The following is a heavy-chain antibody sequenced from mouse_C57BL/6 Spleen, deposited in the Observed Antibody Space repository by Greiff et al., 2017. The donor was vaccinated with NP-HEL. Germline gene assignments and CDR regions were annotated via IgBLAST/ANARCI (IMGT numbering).Heavy chain of an antibody. CDR2: INPSSGYT. CDR1: GYTFTSYT. Sequence: VQLQQSGAELARPGASVKMSCKASGYTFTSYTMHWVKQRPGQGLEWIGYINPSSGYTKYNQKFKDKATLTADKSSSTAYMQLSSLTSEDSAVYYCARSLTTYAMDYWGQGTSVTVSS. D-gene: IGHD2-12*01. J-gene: IGHJ4*01. V-gene: IGHV1-4*01. CDR3: ARSLTTYAMDY.